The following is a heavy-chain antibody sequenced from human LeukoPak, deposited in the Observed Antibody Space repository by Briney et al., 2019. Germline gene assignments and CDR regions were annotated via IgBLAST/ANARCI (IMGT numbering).Heavy chain of an antibody. J-gene: IGHJ5*02. CDR3: ARDRYCSSTSCPNWFDP. D-gene: IGHD2-2*01. CDR1: GYTFTGYY. Sequence: ASVKVSCKASGYTFTGYYMHWVRQAPGQGLEWMGWVSPHSGGTNYAQRFQGRVTMTRDTSISTAYMELSRLRSDDTAVYYCARDRYCSSTSCPNWFDPWGQGTLVTVSS. V-gene: IGHV1-2*02. CDR2: VSPHSGGT.